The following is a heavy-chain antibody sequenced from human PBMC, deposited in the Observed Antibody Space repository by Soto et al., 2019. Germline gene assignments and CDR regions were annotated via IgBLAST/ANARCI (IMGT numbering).Heavy chain of an antibody. V-gene: IGHV1-3*01. D-gene: IGHD3-16*02. Sequence: ASVKVSCKASGYTFTSYAMHWVRQAPGQRLEWMGWINAGNGNTKYSQKFQGRVTITRDTSASTAYMELSSLRSEDTAVYYCARSLPTFGGVIVTSTPPHFDYWGQGTLVTVSS. J-gene: IGHJ4*02. CDR3: ARSLPTFGGVIVTSTPPHFDY. CDR2: INAGNGNT. CDR1: GYTFTSYA.